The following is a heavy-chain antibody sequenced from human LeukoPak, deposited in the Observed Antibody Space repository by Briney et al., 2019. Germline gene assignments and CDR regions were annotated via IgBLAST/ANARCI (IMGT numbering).Heavy chain of an antibody. D-gene: IGHD4/OR15-4a*01. J-gene: IGHJ4*02. Sequence: ASVKVSCKVSGYTLTELSMHWVRQAPGKGLEWMGRFDPEDGETIYAQKFQGRVTMTADTSTDTAYMELSSLRSEDTAVYYCARDLGSNGPNGDFDYWGQGTLVTVSS. V-gene: IGHV1-24*01. CDR3: ARDLGSNGPNGDFDY. CDR2: FDPEDGET. CDR1: GYTLTELS.